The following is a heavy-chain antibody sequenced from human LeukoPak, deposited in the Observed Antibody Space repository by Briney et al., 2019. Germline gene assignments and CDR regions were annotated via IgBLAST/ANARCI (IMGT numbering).Heavy chain of an antibody. CDR3: ARDYSYDMDV. J-gene: IGHJ6*02. CDR1: GFTFSSYA. Sequence: RGSLRLSCAASGFTFSSYAMGWVRQAPGKGLVWVSYIKNGGSSTSYADSVKGRFTISRDNAKNTLYLQMISLRVEDTAVYFCARDYSYDMDVWGQGTTVTVSS. CDR2: IKNGGSST. V-gene: IGHV3-74*01.